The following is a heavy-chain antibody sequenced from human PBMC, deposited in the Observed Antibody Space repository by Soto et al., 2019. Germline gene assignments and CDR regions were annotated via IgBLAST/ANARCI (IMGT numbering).Heavy chain of an antibody. CDR3: ARVGPPAEIAVAGPDAFDI. V-gene: IGHV3-48*01. CDR2: ISSSSSTI. Sequence: GGSLRLSCAASGFTFSSYSMNWVRQAPGKGLEWVSYISSSSSTIYYADSVKGRFTISRDNAKNSLYLQMNSLRAEDTAVYYCARVGPPAEIAVAGPDAFDIWGQGTMVTVSS. D-gene: IGHD6-19*01. J-gene: IGHJ3*02. CDR1: GFTFSSYS.